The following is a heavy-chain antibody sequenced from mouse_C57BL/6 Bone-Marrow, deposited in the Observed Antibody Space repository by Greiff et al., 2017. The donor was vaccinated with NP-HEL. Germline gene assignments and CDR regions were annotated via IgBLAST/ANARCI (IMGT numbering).Heavy chain of an antibody. CDR3: ARWPSVYDGYYYFDY. CDR2: INPSTGGT. V-gene: IGHV1-42*01. D-gene: IGHD2-3*01. CDR1: GYSFTGYY. Sequence: VQLQQSGPELVKPGASVKISCKASGYSFTGYYMNWVKQSPEKSLEWIGEINPSTGGTTYNQKFKAKATLTVDKSSSTAYMQLKSLTSEDSAVYYCARWPSVYDGYYYFDYWGQGTTLTVSS. J-gene: IGHJ2*01.